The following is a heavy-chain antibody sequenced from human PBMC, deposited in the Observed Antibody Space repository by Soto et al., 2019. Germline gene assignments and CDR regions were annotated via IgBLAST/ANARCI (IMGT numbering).Heavy chain of an antibody. D-gene: IGHD6-19*01. CDR1: VFTFRTYA. V-gene: IGHV3-23*01. J-gene: IGHJ4*02. CDR2: MSNSGDNT. Sequence: PVGSLRLSCESSVFTFRTYAMGCVRHSPGKWLEWVSVMSNSGDNTYYADSVKGRFTISRDNFENTLYLQMSSLRADDTAVYYCAKDAARTSGWYYFEYWGQGTLLTGSS. CDR3: AKDAARTSGWYYFEY.